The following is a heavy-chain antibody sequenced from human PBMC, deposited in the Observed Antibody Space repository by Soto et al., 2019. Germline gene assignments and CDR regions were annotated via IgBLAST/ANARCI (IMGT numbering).Heavy chain of an antibody. CDR2: IDPSDSYT. V-gene: IGHV5-10-1*01. CDR1: GYSFTCYW. D-gene: IGHD3-22*01. Sequence: LGDALEISCEVSGYSFTCYWISWVRQIRGKGLEWMGRIDPSDSYTNYSPSFQGHVTISADKSISTAYLQWSSLKASDTAMYYCARLTLNYDSSGPQRANWFDPWGQGPMVTVSS. CDR3: ARLTLNYDSSGPQRANWFDP. J-gene: IGHJ5*01.